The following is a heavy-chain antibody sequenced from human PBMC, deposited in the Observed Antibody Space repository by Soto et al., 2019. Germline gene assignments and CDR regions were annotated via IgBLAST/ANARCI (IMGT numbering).Heavy chain of an antibody. J-gene: IGHJ4*02. Sequence: PSETLSLTCTVSGGSISTVDYWWSWIRQSPDMGLEWIGHIYDGGRTYNNPSLESRVTMSVDTSKSQLSLTLSSVSAADTAGYYCASGQSADKVDTWGQETLLTVSS. CDR2: IYDGGRT. V-gene: IGHV4-30-4*01. CDR1: GGSISTVDYW. CDR3: ASGQSADKVDT. D-gene: IGHD3-9*01.